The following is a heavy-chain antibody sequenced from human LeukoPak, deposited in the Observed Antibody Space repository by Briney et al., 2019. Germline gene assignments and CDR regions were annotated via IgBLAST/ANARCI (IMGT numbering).Heavy chain of an antibody. Sequence: PGGSLRLSCVASGFTFSSYGMHWVRQAPGKGLEWVAVIWYDGSNKCYADSVKGRFTISRDNSKNTLYLQMNSLRAGDTAVYYCAGDYGEYYYGMDAWGQGTTVTVSS. CDR3: AGDYGEYYYGMDA. CDR1: GFTFSSYG. J-gene: IGHJ6*02. CDR2: IWYDGSNK. D-gene: IGHD4-17*01. V-gene: IGHV3-33*01.